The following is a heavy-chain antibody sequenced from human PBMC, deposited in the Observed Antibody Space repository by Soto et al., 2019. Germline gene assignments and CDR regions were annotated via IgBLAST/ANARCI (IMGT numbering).Heavy chain of an antibody. CDR3: AKDEGRYTYGLGDC. CDR2: IWYDGSYK. V-gene: IGHV3-33*06. J-gene: IGHJ4*02. D-gene: IGHD5-18*01. Sequence: LRLSCAASGFTFINYGMHWVRQAPGKGLEWVAGIWYDGSYKYYADSVKGRFTISRDNSRTTLHLQMNSRGAEDAAGDYCAKDEGRYTYGLGDCWGQGTLVTVSS. CDR1: GFTFINYG.